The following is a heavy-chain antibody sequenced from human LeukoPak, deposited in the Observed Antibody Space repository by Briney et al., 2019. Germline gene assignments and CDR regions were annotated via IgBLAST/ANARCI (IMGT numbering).Heavy chain of an antibody. V-gene: IGHV3-7*01. J-gene: IGHJ4*02. Sequence: GGSLRLSCEASVFTLSNYWMSWVRQAPGKGLEWVANIKQDGSEKYYVESVKGRFTISRENAENSLYLQMDTLRAEDTAVYYCARLDPLFYGSGMDYWGQGARVTVSS. CDR2: IKQDGSEK. CDR3: ARLDPLFYGSGMDY. CDR1: VFTLSNYW. D-gene: IGHD3-10*01.